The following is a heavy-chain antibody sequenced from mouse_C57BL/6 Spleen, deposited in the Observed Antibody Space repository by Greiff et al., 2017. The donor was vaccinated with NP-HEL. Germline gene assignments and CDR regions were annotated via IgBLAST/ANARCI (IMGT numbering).Heavy chain of an antibody. CDR3: ARLGAY. V-gene: IGHV5-4*03. J-gene: IGHJ3*01. Sequence: EVKLQESGGGLVKPGGSLKLSCAASGFTFSSYAMSWVRQTPEKRLEWVATISDGGSYTYYPDNVKGRFTISRDNAKNNLYLQMSHLKSEDTAMYYCARLGAYWGQGTLVTVSA. CDR1: GFTFSSYA. D-gene: IGHD4-1*01. CDR2: ISDGGSYT.